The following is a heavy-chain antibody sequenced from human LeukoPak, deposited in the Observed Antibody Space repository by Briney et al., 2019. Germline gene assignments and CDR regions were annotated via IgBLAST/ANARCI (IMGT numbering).Heavy chain of an antibody. J-gene: IGHJ4*02. V-gene: IGHV3-30*18. CDR2: ISYDGSNK. CDR1: GFTFSSYG. CDR3: AKVLHSSSLGDY. Sequence: GRSPRLSCAASGFTFSSYGMHWVRQAPGKGLEWVAVISYDGSNKYYADSVKGRFTISRDNSKNTLYLQMNSLRAEDTAVYYCAKVLHSSSLGDYWGQGTLVTVSS. D-gene: IGHD6-13*01.